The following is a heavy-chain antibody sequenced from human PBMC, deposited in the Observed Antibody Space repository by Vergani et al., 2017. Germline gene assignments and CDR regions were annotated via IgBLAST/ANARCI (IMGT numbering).Heavy chain of an antibody. V-gene: IGHV1-2*02. D-gene: IGHD1-26*01. CDR1: GYTFTGYY. J-gene: IGHJ6*02. CDR2: INPNSGGT. CDR3: AREDSGSYSVDGMDV. Sequence: QVQLVQSGAEVKKPGASVKVSCKASGYTFTGYYMHWVRQAPGQGLEWMGWINPNSGGTNYAQKFQGRVTMTRDTSISTAYMELSRLRSDDTAVYYWAREDSGSYSVDGMDVWGQGTTVTVSS.